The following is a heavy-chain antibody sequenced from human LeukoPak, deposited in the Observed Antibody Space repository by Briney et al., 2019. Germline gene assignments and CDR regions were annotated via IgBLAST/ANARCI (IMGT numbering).Heavy chain of an antibody. Sequence: SETLSLTCAVYGGSFSGYYWSWIRQPPGKGLEWIGSIYHSGSTYYNPSLKSRVTISVDTSKNQFSLKLSSVTAADTAVYYCATGLVGARGDADYWGQGTLVTVSS. CDR3: ATGLVGARGDADY. D-gene: IGHD1-26*01. J-gene: IGHJ4*02. CDR1: GGSFSGYY. V-gene: IGHV4-34*01. CDR2: IYHSGST.